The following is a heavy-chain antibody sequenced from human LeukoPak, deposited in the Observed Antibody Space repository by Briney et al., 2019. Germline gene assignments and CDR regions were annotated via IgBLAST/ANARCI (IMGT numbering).Heavy chain of an antibody. V-gene: IGHV3-53*01. CDR1: GFTVSSNY. Sequence: GSLRLTCAASGFTVSSNYMSWVRQAPGKGLDWVSVIYSGGSTYYADSVKGRFTISRDNSKNTLYLQMNSLRAEDTAVYYCARVKAGYYYYMDVWGKGTTVTVSS. CDR2: IYSGGST. D-gene: IGHD6-25*01. J-gene: IGHJ6*03. CDR3: ARVKAGYYYYMDV.